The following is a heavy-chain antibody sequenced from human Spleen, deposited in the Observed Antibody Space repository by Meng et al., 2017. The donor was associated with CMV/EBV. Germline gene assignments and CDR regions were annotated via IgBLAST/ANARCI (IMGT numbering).Heavy chain of an antibody. Sequence: GSLRLSCAASGFTFSSYSMNWVRQAPGKGLEWVSSISSSSSYIYYADSVKGRFTISRDNAKNSLYLQMNSLRAEDTAVYYCARVGSTRGIAAARNWFDPWGQGTLVTVSS. CDR3: ARVGSTRGIAAARNWFDP. J-gene: IGHJ5*02. V-gene: IGHV3-21*01. D-gene: IGHD6-13*01. CDR1: GFTFSSYS. CDR2: ISSSSSYI.